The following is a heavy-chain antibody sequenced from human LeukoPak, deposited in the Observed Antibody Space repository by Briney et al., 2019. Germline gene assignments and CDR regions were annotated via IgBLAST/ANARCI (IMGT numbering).Heavy chain of an antibody. Sequence: GASVKVSCKASGYTFTGYYMHWVRQAPGQGLEWVGWINPNSGGTNYAQKFQGRVTMTRDTSISTAYMELSRLRSDDPAVYYCARDPSEYGDYVFDYWGQGTLVTVSS. V-gene: IGHV1-2*02. J-gene: IGHJ4*02. CDR1: GYTFTGYY. CDR3: ARDPSEYGDYVFDY. CDR2: INPNSGGT. D-gene: IGHD4-17*01.